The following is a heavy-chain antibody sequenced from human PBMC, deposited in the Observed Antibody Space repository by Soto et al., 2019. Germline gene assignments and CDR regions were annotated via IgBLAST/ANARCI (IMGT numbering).Heavy chain of an antibody. CDR2: INHSGST. CDR3: ATESPLTFGGVIVADWFDP. V-gene: IGHV4-34*01. Sequence: QVQLQQWGAGLLKPSETLSLTCAVYGGCFSGYYWSWIRQPPGKGLEWIGEINHSGSTNYNPSLKSRVTISVDTSKNQFSLKLSSVTAADTAVYYCATESPLTFGGVIVADWFDPWGQGTLVTVSS. CDR1: GGCFSGYY. D-gene: IGHD3-16*02. J-gene: IGHJ5*02.